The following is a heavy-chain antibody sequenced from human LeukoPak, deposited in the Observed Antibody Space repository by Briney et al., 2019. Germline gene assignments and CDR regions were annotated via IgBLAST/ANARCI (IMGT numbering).Heavy chain of an antibody. J-gene: IGHJ4*02. CDR3: AREVWSGYYTLYYFDY. V-gene: IGHV3-72*01. Sequence: PGGSLRLSCAASGFTFSDHYMDWVRQAPGKGLEWVGRIRNKADTYTTEYAASVKGRFTISRDDSKNSLYLQMNSLKTEDTAVYYCAREVWSGYYTLYYFDYWGQGTLATVSS. D-gene: IGHD3-3*01. CDR2: IRNKADTYTT. CDR1: GFTFSDHY.